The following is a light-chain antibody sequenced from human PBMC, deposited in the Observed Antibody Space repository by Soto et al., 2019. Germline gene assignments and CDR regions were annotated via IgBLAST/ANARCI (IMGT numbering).Light chain of an antibody. CDR1: QSISGW. CDR3: PQYNSYPWP. J-gene: IGKJ1*01. CDR2: DAS. V-gene: IGKV1-5*01. Sequence: DTRMTHSPSTLSAAVGDRVTITCRASQSISGWLAWYQQKPGKAPKLLIYDASSLESGVPSKFSGSGSVTEFTLTISSLQPDDFATYSRPQYNSYPWPSGQGTKVDIK.